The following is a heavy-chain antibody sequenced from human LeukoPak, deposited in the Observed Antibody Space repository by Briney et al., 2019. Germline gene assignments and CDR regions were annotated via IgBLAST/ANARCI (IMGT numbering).Heavy chain of an antibody. Sequence: GASVNVSGKASVYTFTSYYMHWVRQAPGHALEWLEISNPSGGSTTYAQQFQGRVTMTRDTSTSTVYVELSSLRSEDTAAYYCARALLWFGDLHDYWGQGTLVTVSS. D-gene: IGHD3-10*01. J-gene: IGHJ4*02. CDR2: SNPSGGST. V-gene: IGHV1-46*01. CDR1: VYTFTSYY. CDR3: ARALLWFGDLHDY.